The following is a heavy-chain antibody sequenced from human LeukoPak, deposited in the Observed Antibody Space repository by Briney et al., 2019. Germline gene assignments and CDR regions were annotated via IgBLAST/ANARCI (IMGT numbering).Heavy chain of an antibody. CDR2: FDPEDGET. J-gene: IGHJ6*03. Sequence: ASVKVSCKVSGYTLTELSMHWVRQAPGKGLEWMGGFDPEDGETIYAQKFQGRVTMTEDTSTDTAYMELSGLRSEDTAVYYCATAAYDSSGYSLEDYYYMDVWGKGTTVTVS. CDR1: GYTLTELS. D-gene: IGHD3-22*01. V-gene: IGHV1-24*01. CDR3: ATAAYDSSGYSLEDYYYMDV.